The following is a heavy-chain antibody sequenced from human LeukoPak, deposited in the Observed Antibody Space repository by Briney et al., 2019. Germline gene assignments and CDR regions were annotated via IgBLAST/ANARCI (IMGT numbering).Heavy chain of an antibody. Sequence: KPSETLSLTCTVSGGSISSYYWNWIRQPPGKGLEWIGYIYYTGSTKYNPSLKSRVTISLDASKNQFSLKLSSVTAADTAVYYCARELALYYYGSGSQTFDIWGQGTMVTVSS. V-gene: IGHV4-59*01. J-gene: IGHJ3*02. CDR1: GGSISSYY. D-gene: IGHD3-10*01. CDR2: IYYTGST. CDR3: ARELALYYYGSGSQTFDI.